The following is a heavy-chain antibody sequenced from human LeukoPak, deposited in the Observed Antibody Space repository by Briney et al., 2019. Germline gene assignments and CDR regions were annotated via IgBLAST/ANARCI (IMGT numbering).Heavy chain of an antibody. D-gene: IGHD5-18*01. Sequence: GGSLRLSCAASGFTFSSYGMHWVRQAPGKGLEWVAFIRYDGSNKYYADSVKGRFTISRDYSKNTLYLQMNSLRAEDTAVYYCAKAGGKQLWPRYFDYWGQGTLVTVSS. CDR2: IRYDGSNK. J-gene: IGHJ4*02. V-gene: IGHV3-30*02. CDR3: AKAGGKQLWPRYFDY. CDR1: GFTFSSYG.